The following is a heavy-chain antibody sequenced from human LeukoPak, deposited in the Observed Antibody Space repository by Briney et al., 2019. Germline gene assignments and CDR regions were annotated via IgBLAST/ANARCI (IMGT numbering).Heavy chain of an antibody. CDR1: GFTFSTFA. V-gene: IGHV3-23*01. Sequence: PGGSLRLSCAASGFTFSTFAMIWVRQPPGKGLEWVSSIFPSGGEIHYADSVRGRFTISRDNSKSTLSLQMNSLRAEDTAIYYCAGSFGDVKNFWGQGTLVTVSS. CDR2: IFPSGGEI. CDR3: AGSFGDVKNF. D-gene: IGHD3-10*01. J-gene: IGHJ4*01.